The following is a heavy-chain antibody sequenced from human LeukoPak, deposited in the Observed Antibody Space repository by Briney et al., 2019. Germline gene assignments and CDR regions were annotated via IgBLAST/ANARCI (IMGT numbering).Heavy chain of an antibody. J-gene: IGHJ4*02. Sequence: GGSLGLSCAASGFTFSSYAMSWVRQAPGKGLEWVSAISGSGGSTYYADSVKGRFTISRDNSKNTLYLQMNSLRAEDTAVYYCARQGTRIVTRYYFDYWGQGTLVTVSS. V-gene: IGHV3-23*01. CDR1: GFTFSSYA. D-gene: IGHD2/OR15-2a*01. CDR2: ISGSGGST. CDR3: ARQGTRIVTRYYFDY.